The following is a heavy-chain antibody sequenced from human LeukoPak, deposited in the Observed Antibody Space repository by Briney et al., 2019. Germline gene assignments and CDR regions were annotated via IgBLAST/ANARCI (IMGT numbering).Heavy chain of an antibody. CDR2: IWYDGSNK. V-gene: IGHV3-33*01. CDR1: GFTFSRFG. J-gene: IGHJ4*02. Sequence: PGRSLRLSCAASGFTFSRFGMHWVRQAPGKGLEWVAVIWYDGSNKYYADSVKGRFTISRGNAKNTLYLQMNGLRAEDTAVYYCARGELLDYWGQGTLVTVSS. D-gene: IGHD1-7*01. CDR3: ARGELLDY.